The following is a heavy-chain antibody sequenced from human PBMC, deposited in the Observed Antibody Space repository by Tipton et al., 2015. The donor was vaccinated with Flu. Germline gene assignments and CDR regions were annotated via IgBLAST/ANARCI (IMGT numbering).Heavy chain of an antibody. D-gene: IGHD3-22*01. V-gene: IGHV4-61*01. Sequence: TLSLTCTVSGGSVSSGSYYWSWIRQPPGKGLEWIGYIYYSGSTNYNPSLKSRVTTSVDTSKNQFSLKLSSVTAADTAVYYCARAGIVVEVPDAFDIWGQGTMVTVSS. CDR3: ARAGIVVEVPDAFDI. CDR1: GGSVSSGSYY. CDR2: IYYSGST. J-gene: IGHJ3*02.